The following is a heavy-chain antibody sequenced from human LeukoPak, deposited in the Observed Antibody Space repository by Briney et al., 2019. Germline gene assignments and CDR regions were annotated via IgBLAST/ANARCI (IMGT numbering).Heavy chain of an antibody. Sequence: GGSLRLSCAASGFTFSSYGMHWVRQAPGKGLEWVAVISYDGSNKYYADSVKGRFTISRDNSKNTLYLQMNSLRAEDTAVYYCAKVGQAYCSSTSCLTELDYWGQGTLVTVSS. CDR3: AKVGQAYCSSTSCLTELDY. CDR2: ISYDGSNK. V-gene: IGHV3-30*18. CDR1: GFTFSSYG. D-gene: IGHD2-2*01. J-gene: IGHJ4*02.